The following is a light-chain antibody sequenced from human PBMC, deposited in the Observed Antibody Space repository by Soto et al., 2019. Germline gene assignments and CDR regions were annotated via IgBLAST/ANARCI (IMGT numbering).Light chain of an antibody. CDR3: QQHRSAPPSWT. J-gene: IGKJ1*01. CDR1: QSVSNNY. V-gene: IGKV3-20*01. CDR2: GAS. Sequence: EIVLTQSPGTLSLPPGERATLSCRASQSVSNNYLAWYQHKPGQPPRLLIFGASSSATGIPDRFSGSCSGTDFTLTISRLEPEDFAVYYCQQHRSAPPSWTFGPGTKVEI.